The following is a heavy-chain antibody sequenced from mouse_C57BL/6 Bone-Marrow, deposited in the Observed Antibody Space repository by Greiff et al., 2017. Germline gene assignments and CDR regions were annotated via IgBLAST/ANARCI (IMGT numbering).Heavy chain of an antibody. D-gene: IGHD1-1*01. J-gene: IGHJ3*01. CDR1: GFTFSDYG. CDR3: ARRPPPITTVVAKAY. CDR2: ISSGSSTI. Sequence: EVKLVESGGGLVKPGGSLKLSCAASGFTFSDYGMHWVRQAPEKGLEWVAYISSGSSTIYYADTVKGRFTISRDNAKNTMFLQMTSLRSEDTAMYYCARRPPPITTVVAKAYWGQGTLVTVSA. V-gene: IGHV5-17*01.